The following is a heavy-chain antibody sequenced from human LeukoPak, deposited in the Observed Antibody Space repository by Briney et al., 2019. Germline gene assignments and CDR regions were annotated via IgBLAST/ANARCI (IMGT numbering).Heavy chain of an antibody. Sequence: GGSLRLSCAASGFTFSSYAMTWVRQAAGKGLEWVSGISDSGSTKYADTMRGRVTITRDDYKKTLYLQMNSLRAEDTAIYYCAKGVAADGNNWFDSWGRGTLVTVAS. CDR1: GFTFSSYA. D-gene: IGHD6-13*01. J-gene: IGHJ5*01. V-gene: IGHV3-23*01. CDR2: ISDSGST. CDR3: AKGVAADGNNWFDS.